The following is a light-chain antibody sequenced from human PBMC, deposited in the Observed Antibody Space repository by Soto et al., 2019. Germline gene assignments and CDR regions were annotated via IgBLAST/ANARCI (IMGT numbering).Light chain of an antibody. J-gene: IGKJ4*01. CDR2: DTS. Sequence: EIVLTQSPGTLSLSPGERATLSCRASQSVSSNSLAWYQQKPSQAPRLLIYDTSSRATGIPARFSGSGSGTDFTLTISRLEPEDFAVYYCQQYGSSPLTFGGGTKVEIK. V-gene: IGKV3-20*01. CDR3: QQYGSSPLT. CDR1: QSVSSNS.